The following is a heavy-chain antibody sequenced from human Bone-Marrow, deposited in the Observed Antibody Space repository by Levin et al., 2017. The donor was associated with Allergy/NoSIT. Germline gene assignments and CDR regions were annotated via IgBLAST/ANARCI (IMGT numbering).Heavy chain of an antibody. CDR3: ALMYSDFSTGQKRGMDV. CDR2: ISSTSTTI. Sequence: QTGESLKISCVVSGFTFSSNSMNWVRQAPGKGLEWVSYISSTSTTIYYTESVKGRFTISRDNAKNSLYLQMNSLRDEDTAVYYCALMYSDFSTGQKRGMDVWGQGTTVTVSS. J-gene: IGHJ6*02. V-gene: IGHV3-48*02. D-gene: IGHD3/OR15-3a*01. CDR1: GFTFSSNS.